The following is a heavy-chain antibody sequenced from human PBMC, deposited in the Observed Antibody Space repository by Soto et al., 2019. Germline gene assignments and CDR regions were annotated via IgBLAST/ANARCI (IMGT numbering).Heavy chain of an antibody. CDR1: GYTFTGYY. J-gene: IGHJ3*02. Sequence: SSVKVSCKASGYTFTGYYMHWVRQAPGQGLEWMGWINPNSGGTNYAQKFQGWVTMTRDTSISTAYMELSRLRSDDTAVYYCARGGWELLGAFDIWGQGTMVTVSS. CDR2: INPNSGGT. D-gene: IGHD1-26*01. CDR3: ARGGWELLGAFDI. V-gene: IGHV1-2*04.